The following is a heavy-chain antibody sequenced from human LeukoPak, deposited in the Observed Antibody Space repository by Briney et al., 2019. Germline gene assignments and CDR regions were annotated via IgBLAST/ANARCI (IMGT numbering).Heavy chain of an antibody. CDR3: ARDHQLRGVSLFDY. Sequence: SETLSLTCTVSGYSISSGYYWGWTRQPPGKGLEWIGSIYHSGSTYYNPSLKSRVTISVDTSKNQFSLKLSSVTAADTAVYYCARDHQLRGVSLFDYWGQGTLVTVSS. CDR1: GYSISSGYY. D-gene: IGHD3-10*01. V-gene: IGHV4-38-2*02. J-gene: IGHJ4*02. CDR2: IYHSGST.